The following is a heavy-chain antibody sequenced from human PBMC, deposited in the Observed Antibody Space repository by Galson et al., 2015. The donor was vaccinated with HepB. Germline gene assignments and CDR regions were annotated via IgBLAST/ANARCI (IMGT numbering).Heavy chain of an antibody. V-gene: IGHV3-30*02. CDR1: GFTFSSYG. D-gene: IGHD5-24*01. J-gene: IGHJ4*02. CDR3: AKDVSGWLQLNYFDY. CDR2: IRYDGSNK. Sequence: SLRLSCAASGFTFSSYGMHWVRQAPGKGLEWVAFIRYDGSNKYYADSVKGRFTISRDNSKNTLYLQMNSLRAEDTAVYYCAKDVSGWLQLNYFDYWGQGTLVTVSS.